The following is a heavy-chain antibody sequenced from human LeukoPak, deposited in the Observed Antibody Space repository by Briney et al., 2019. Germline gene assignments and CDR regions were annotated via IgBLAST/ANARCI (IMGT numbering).Heavy chain of an antibody. V-gene: IGHV4-38-2*01. Sequence: KTSEPLSLTCAVCVYSISRGYDWGWLRQPPGTGLEWIGCFYHSGGTYYNPSLKSRVTISVDTSKNKCSVKLSTVTAADTAVYYCARILMYSSGWPVKWDYWGQGTLVTVSS. CDR3: ARILMYSSGWPVKWDY. CDR2: FYHSGGT. D-gene: IGHD6-19*01. J-gene: IGHJ4*02. CDR1: VYSISRGYD.